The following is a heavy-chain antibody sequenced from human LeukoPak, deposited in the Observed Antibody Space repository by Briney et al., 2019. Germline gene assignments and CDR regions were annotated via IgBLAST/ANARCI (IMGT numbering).Heavy chain of an antibody. D-gene: IGHD4-23*01. CDR1: GYSFTSYW. CDR3: ARHDYGGNSGVTFDY. Sequence: PGESLKISCKGSGYSFTSYWIGWVRQMPGKGLEWMGIIYPGDSDTRCSPSFQGQVTISADKSISTAYLQWSSLKASDTAMYYCARHDYGGNSGVTFDYWGQGTLVTVSS. V-gene: IGHV5-51*01. CDR2: IYPGDSDT. J-gene: IGHJ4*02.